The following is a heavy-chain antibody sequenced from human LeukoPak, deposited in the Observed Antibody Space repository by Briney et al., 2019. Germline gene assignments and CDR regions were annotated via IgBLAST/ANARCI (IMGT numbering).Heavy chain of an antibody. D-gene: IGHD3-9*01. Sequence: PSETLSLTCAVSGGSISSSNWWSWVRQPPGKGLEWIGEIYHSGSTNYNPSLKSRVTISVDTSKNQFSLNLSSVTASDTAVYYCARESRTYYDILTGPDYWGQGTLVTVSS. CDR2: IYHSGST. V-gene: IGHV4-4*02. CDR1: GGSISSSNW. J-gene: IGHJ4*02. CDR3: ARESRTYYDILTGPDY.